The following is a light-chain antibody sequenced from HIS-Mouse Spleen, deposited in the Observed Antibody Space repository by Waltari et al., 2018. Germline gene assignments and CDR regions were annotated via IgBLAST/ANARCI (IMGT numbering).Light chain of an antibody. CDR3: NSRDSSGNHVV. CDR1: SLRSYY. V-gene: IGLV3-19*01. CDR2: GKN. Sequence: SSELTQDPAESVALGQTVRITCQGDSLRSYYAILYQQKPGQAPVLVIYGKNNRPSGIPDRFSGSSSGNTASLTITGAQAEDEADYYCNSRDSSGNHVVFGGGTKLTVL. J-gene: IGLJ2*01.